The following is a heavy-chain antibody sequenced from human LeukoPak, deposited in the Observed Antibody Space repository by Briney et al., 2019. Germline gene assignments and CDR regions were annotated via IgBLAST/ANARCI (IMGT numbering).Heavy chain of an antibody. D-gene: IGHD3-22*01. J-gene: IGHJ4*02. CDR2: ISSSSSYI. Sequence: GGSLRLSCAASGFTFSSHWMTWVRQAPGKGLEWVSSISSSSSYIYYADSVKGRFTISRDNAKNSLYLQMNSLRAEDTAVYYCARAYDSSGYYMDYWGQGTLVTVSS. V-gene: IGHV3-21*01. CDR3: ARAYDSSGYYMDY. CDR1: GFTFSSHW.